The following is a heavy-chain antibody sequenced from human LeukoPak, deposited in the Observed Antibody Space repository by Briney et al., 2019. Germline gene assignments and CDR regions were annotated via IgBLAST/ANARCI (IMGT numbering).Heavy chain of an antibody. J-gene: IGHJ4*02. CDR2: IKQDESKE. CDR1: GFTFSNYW. V-gene: IGHV3-7*03. Sequence: WGSLRLSCAASGFTFSNYWMSWVRQAPGKGLEWVANIKQDESKEYYGDSVKGRFTISRDNSKNTLYLQMNSLRAEDTAVYYCAKEQGYGGFFDHWGQGTLVTVSS. D-gene: IGHD4-23*01. CDR3: AKEQGYGGFFDH.